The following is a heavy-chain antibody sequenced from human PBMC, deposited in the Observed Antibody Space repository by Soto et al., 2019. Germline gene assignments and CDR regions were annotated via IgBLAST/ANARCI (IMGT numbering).Heavy chain of an antibody. J-gene: IGHJ4*02. D-gene: IGHD4-4*01. CDR2: IISKPNSTSLYI. V-gene: IGHV3-21*04. Sequence: GGSLKLSVAASGFSFASYSMNWLRQAPGKGLDWVSSIISKPNSTSLYIHYGEYVKARVTISRDHANDTLSLQMQTLRAEDTGGYYCARVSLEYSNKPWFFDYWGRGTQVTVSS. CDR1: GFSFASYS. CDR3: ARVSLEYSNKPWFFDY.